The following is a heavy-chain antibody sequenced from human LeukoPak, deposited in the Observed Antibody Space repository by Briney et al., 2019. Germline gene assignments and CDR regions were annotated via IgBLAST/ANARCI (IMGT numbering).Heavy chain of an antibody. CDR1: GFTSNTYT. CDR2: ISSGSSYI. V-gene: IGHV3-21*01. Sequence: GGSLRLSCAASGFTSNTYTMNWVRQAPGKGLEWVSSISSGSSYIYYADSVKGRFTISRDNAKNSLYLQMNSLRAEDTAVYYCARVVVGPYYFDYWGQGTLVTVSS. J-gene: IGHJ4*02. CDR3: ARVVVGPYYFDY. D-gene: IGHD2-15*01.